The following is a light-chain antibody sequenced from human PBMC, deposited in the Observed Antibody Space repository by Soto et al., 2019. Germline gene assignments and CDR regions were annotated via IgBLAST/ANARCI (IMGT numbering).Light chain of an antibody. CDR2: KAS. Sequence: RASQSISSWLAWYQQKPRKAPKLLIYKASSLESGVPSRFSGSGSGTEFTLTISSLQPDDFATYYCQHYNSYSSRTFGQGTKV. V-gene: IGKV1-5*03. J-gene: IGKJ1*01. CDR1: QSISSW. CDR3: QHYNSYSSRT.